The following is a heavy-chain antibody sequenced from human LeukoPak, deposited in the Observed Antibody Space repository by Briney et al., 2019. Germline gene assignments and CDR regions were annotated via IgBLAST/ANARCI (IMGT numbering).Heavy chain of an antibody. D-gene: IGHD2-2*01. CDR3: ASAFREYCSSTSCYLPYYYYYMDV. CDR1: GFTFSSYS. Sequence: HPGGSLRLSCAASGFTFSSYSMNWVRQAPGKGLEWVSYISSSGSTIYYADSVKGRFTISRDNAKNSLYLQMNSLRAEDTAVYYCASAFREYCSSTSCYLPYYYYYMDVWGKGTTVTISS. CDR2: ISSSGSTI. J-gene: IGHJ6*03. V-gene: IGHV3-48*04.